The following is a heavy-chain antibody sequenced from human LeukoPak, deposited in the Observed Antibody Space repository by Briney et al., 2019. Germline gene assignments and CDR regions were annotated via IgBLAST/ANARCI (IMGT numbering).Heavy chain of an antibody. D-gene: IGHD3-9*01. J-gene: IGHJ4*02. V-gene: IGHV3-23*01. CDR2: ISGSGGST. CDR1: GFTFSSYA. CDR3: AKILRYFDWSTFDY. Sequence: GGSLRLSCAASGFTFSSYAMSWVRQAPGKGLEWVSAISGSGGSTYYADSVKGRFTISRNNSKNTLYLQMNSLRAEDTAVYYCAKILRYFDWSTFDYWGQGTLVTVSS.